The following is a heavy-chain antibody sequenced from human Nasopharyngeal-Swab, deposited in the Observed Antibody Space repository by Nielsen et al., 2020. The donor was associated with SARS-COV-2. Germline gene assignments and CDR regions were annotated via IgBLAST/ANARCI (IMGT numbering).Heavy chain of an antibody. D-gene: IGHD5-18*01. CDR3: ARGPIRGYSYGFGYFDY. CDR1: GLSFSGYY. V-gene: IGHV4-34*01. J-gene: IGHJ4*02. CDR2: INHSGST. Sequence: SETLSLTCAVYGLSFSGYYWSWIRQPPGKGLEWIGEINHSGSTNYNPSLKSRVTISVDTSKNQFSLKLSSVTAADTAVYYCARGPIRGYSYGFGYFDYWGQGTLVTVSS.